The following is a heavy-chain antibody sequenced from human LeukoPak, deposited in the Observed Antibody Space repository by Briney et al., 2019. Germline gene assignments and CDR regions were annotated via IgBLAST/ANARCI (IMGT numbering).Heavy chain of an antibody. CDR1: GFTFSSYG. CDR3: AKGPPYYDYVWGSYRIDY. Sequence: GGSLRLSCAASGFTFSSYGMHWVRQAPGKGLERVAVISYDGSNKYYADSVQGRFTISRDNSKNTLYLQMNSLRAEDTAVYYCAKGPPYYDYVWGSYRIDYWGQGTLVTVSS. J-gene: IGHJ4*02. V-gene: IGHV3-30*18. CDR2: ISYDGSNK. D-gene: IGHD3-16*02.